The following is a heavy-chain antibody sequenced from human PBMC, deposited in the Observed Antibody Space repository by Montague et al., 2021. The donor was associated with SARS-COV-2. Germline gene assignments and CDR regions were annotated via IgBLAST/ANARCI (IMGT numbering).Heavy chain of an antibody. CDR1: GFTFGGYD. CDR2: IGIGGDT. D-gene: IGHD6-6*01. V-gene: IGHV3-13*04. Sequence: SLRLSCAASGFTFGGYDMNWVRQAPGKGLEWVSAIGIGGDTYYLGSVKGRFIIYRENAKNSLYLQMNSLRVGDTAVYYCARGGEWSSSSLPDYWGQGTLVTVSS. J-gene: IGHJ4*02. CDR3: ARGGEWSSSSLPDY.